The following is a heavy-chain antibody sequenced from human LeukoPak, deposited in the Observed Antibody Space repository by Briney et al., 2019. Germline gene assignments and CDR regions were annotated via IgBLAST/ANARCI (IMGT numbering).Heavy chain of an antibody. CDR3: ARHNGFDRGYYYYMDV. J-gene: IGHJ6*03. D-gene: IGHD3-9*01. V-gene: IGHV4-4*07. CDR1: GGFINSYY. Sequence: SETLSLTCTVSGGFINSYYWSWIRQPAGKGLEWIGRVYTSGITNYNPSLKSRITMSVDTSKNQFSLKLTSVTAADTAVYYCARHNGFDRGYYYYMDVWGKGTTVTVAS. CDR2: VYTSGIT.